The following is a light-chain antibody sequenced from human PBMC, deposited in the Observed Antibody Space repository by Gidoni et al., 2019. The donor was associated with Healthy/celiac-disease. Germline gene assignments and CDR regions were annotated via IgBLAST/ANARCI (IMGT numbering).Light chain of an antibody. Sequence: QSVPTQPPSASGTPGQRVTISCSGSRSNIGSNTVNWYQQLPGTAPKLLIYSNNQRPSGVPDRFSGSKSGTSASLAISGLQSEDEADYYCAAWDDSLNGWVFGGGTKLTVL. CDR3: AAWDDSLNGWV. CDR1: RSNIGSNT. V-gene: IGLV1-44*01. J-gene: IGLJ3*02. CDR2: SNN.